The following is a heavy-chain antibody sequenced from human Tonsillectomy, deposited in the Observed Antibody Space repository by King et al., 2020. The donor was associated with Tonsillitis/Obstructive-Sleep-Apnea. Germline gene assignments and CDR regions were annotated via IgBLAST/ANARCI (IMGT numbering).Heavy chain of an antibody. CDR1: GFTFSSYS. CDR3: ARGPYYDFWSGYYTEYFQH. Sequence: VQLVESGGGLVKPGGSLRLSCAASGFTFSSYSMNWVRQAPGQGRERVSSISSSSSYIYYADSVKGRFTISRDNAKNSLYLQMNSLRAEDTAVYYCARGPYYDFWSGYYTEYFQHWGQGTLVTVSS. V-gene: IGHV3-21*01. D-gene: IGHD3-3*01. CDR2: ISSSSSYI. J-gene: IGHJ1*01.